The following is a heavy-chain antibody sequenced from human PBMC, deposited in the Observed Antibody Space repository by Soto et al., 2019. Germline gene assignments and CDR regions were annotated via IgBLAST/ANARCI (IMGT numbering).Heavy chain of an antibody. D-gene: IGHD3-22*01. Sequence: ASVKVSCKASGYTFTSYAMHWVRQAPVQRLEWMGWINAGNGNTKYSQKFQGRVTSTRDTSASTAYMELSSLRSEDKAGYSCGRGLPIVADYWGQGTLVTVSS. CDR2: INAGNGNT. J-gene: IGHJ4*02. V-gene: IGHV1-3*01. CDR3: GRGLPIVADY. CDR1: GYTFTSYA.